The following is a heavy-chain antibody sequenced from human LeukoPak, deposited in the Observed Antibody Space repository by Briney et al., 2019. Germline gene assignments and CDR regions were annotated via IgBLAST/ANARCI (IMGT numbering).Heavy chain of an antibody. Sequence: GESLKISCKGSGYSFTSYWIGWVRQMPGKGLEWTGIIYPYDSDTRYSPSFQGQVTISADMSISTAYLEWSSLKASDTAMYYCAKHFSGGDYDAFEIWGQGTLLTVSP. D-gene: IGHD2-21*01. CDR2: IYPYDSDT. J-gene: IGHJ3*02. V-gene: IGHV5-51*01. CDR1: GYSFTSYW. CDR3: AKHFSGGDYDAFEI.